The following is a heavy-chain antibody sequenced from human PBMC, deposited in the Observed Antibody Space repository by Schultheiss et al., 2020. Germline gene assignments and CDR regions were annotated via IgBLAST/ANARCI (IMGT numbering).Heavy chain of an antibody. V-gene: IGHV1-3*01. Sequence: ASVKVSCKASGYTFTTYTMHWVRQAPGQRLEWMGWINAGNGNTNYAQKLQGRVTMTTDTSTSTAYMELRSLRSDDTAVYYCARDSYFYYYMDVWGKGTTVTVSS. J-gene: IGHJ6*03. CDR1: GYTFTTYT. CDR2: INAGNGNT. CDR3: ARDSYFYYYMDV.